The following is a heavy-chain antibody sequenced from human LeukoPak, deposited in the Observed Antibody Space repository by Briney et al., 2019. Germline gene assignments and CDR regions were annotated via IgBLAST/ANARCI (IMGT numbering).Heavy chain of an antibody. J-gene: IGHJ6*02. CDR2: ISSSGSTI. V-gene: IGHV3-48*03. CDR3: ARDGTLWFGELSPYYGMDV. D-gene: IGHD3-10*01. CDR1: GFTFSSYE. Sequence: PGGSLRLSCAASGFTFSSYEMNWVGQAPGKGLEWVSYISSSGSTIYYADSVKGRFTISRDNAKNSLYLQMNSLRAEDTAVYYCARDGTLWFGELSPYYGMDVWGQGTTVTVSS.